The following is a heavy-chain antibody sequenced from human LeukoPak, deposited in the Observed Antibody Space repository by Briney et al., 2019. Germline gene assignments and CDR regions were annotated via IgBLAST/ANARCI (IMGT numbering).Heavy chain of an antibody. J-gene: IGHJ3*02. Sequence: SETLSLTCTVSGGSISSYYWSWIRQPPGKGLEWIGYIYYSGSTNYNPSLKSRVTISVDTSKNQFSLKLSSVTAADTAVYYCARDQDDAFDIWGQGTMVTFSS. CDR2: IYYSGST. CDR3: ARDQDDAFDI. V-gene: IGHV4-59*01. CDR1: GGSISSYY.